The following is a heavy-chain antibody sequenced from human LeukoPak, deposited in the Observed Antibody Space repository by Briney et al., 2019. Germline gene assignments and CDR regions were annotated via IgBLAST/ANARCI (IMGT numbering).Heavy chain of an antibody. V-gene: IGHV1-69*04. D-gene: IGHD3-3*01. J-gene: IGHJ6*02. CDR2: IIPILGIA. Sequence: SVKVSCKASVGTFSSYAISWVRQAPGQGLEWMGRIIPILGIANYAQKFQGRVTTTADKSTITAYMELSSLRSEDTAVYYCARPSITIVGVVGPYGMDVWGQGTTVTVSS. CDR1: VGTFSSYA. CDR3: ARPSITIVGVVGPYGMDV.